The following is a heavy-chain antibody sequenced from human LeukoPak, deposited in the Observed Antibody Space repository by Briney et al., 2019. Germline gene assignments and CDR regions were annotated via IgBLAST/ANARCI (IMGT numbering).Heavy chain of an antibody. CDR1: GFTFSSYA. V-gene: IGHV3-23*01. J-gene: IGHJ4*02. Sequence: SGGSLRLSCAGSGFTFSSYAMSWVRQAPGKGLEWVSAISGSGDYTYYADSVKGRFTISRDNSKNTLYLHVNSLRAEDTAVYYCAKDTSIGKYCTSGVCSPFDYWGQGTLVTVSS. D-gene: IGHD2-8*01. CDR3: AKDTSIGKYCTSGVCSPFDY. CDR2: ISGSGDYT.